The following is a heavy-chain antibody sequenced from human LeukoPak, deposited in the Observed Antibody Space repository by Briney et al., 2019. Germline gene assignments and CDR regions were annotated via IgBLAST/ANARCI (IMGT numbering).Heavy chain of an antibody. V-gene: IGHV3-21*01. CDR1: GFTFSSYA. D-gene: IGHD3-22*01. J-gene: IGHJ4*02. Sequence: GGSLRLSCAASGFTFSSYAMSWVRQAPGKGLEWVSSISSSSSYIYYADSVKGRFTISRDNAKNSLYLQMNSLRAEDTAVYYCARGVGAYYGSSGYIQPFDYWGQGTLVTVSS. CDR2: ISSSSSYI. CDR3: ARGVGAYYGSSGYIQPFDY.